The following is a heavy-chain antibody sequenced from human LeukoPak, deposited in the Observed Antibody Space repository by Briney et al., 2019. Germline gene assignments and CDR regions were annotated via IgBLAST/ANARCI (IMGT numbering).Heavy chain of an antibody. CDR3: ARVSSQVVGATRY. D-gene: IGHD1-26*01. Sequence: ASVKVSCKASGYTFTGYYMHWVRQAPGQGLEWMGWINPNSGGTNYAQKFQGRVTMTRDTSISTAYVELSRLRSDDTAVYYCARVSSQVVGATRYWGQGTLVTVSS. CDR2: INPNSGGT. J-gene: IGHJ4*02. V-gene: IGHV1-2*02. CDR1: GYTFTGYY.